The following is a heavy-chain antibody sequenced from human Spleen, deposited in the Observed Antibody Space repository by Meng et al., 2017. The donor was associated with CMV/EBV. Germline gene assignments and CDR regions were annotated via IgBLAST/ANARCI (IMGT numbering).Heavy chain of an antibody. CDR1: GYTFIGYR. V-gene: IGHV1-2*02. D-gene: IGHD7-27*01. CDR2: INPNSGGT. J-gene: IGHJ4*02. Sequence: ASVKVSCKASGYTFIGYRLHWVRQAPGQGLEWMGWINPNSGGTNYAQKFQGRVTMTRDTSINTGYMELTRLTSDDTAVYYCARDNNWGPDYWGQGTLVTVSS. CDR3: ARDNNWGPDY.